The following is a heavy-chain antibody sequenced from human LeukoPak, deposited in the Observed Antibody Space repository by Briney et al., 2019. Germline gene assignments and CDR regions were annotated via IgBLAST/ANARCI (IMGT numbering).Heavy chain of an antibody. CDR1: GFTFSSYA. D-gene: IGHD6-19*01. CDR2: ITRSGST. J-gene: IGHJ4*02. CDR3: AKDRGAVAGPLGPFDY. V-gene: IGHV3-23*01. Sequence: GGSLRLSCAASGFTFSSYAMSWVRQAPGKGLEWVSGITRSGSTFYADSAKGRFTISRDNSKNTLYLQMNSLRAEDTAVYYCAKDRGAVAGPLGPFDYWGQGTLVTVSS.